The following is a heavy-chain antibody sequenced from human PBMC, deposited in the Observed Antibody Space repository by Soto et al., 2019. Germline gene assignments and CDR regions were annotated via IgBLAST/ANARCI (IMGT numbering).Heavy chain of an antibody. J-gene: IGHJ6*02. Sequence: GGSLRLSCAASGFTFSDYLLHWFRQAPGKGLEWVAVISSDGSSKYYADSVKGRFTISRDNSRNTLYLQMNSLRAEATAVYYCAREYSSGWLYGMDVWGQGTTVTVSS. V-gene: IGHV3-30-3*01. CDR1: GFTFSDYL. CDR2: ISSDGSSK. CDR3: AREYSSGWLYGMDV. D-gene: IGHD6-19*01.